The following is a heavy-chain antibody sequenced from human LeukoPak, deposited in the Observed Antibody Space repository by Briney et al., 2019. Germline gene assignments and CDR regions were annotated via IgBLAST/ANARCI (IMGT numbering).Heavy chain of an antibody. CDR2: IYYSGST. Sequence: NPSETLSLTCTVSGGSVSSGSYYWSWIRQPPGKGLEWIGYIYYSGSTNYNPSLKSRVTISVDTSKNQFSLKLSSVTAADTAVYYCARDISGYIDNWFDPWGQGTLVTVSS. D-gene: IGHD6-13*01. J-gene: IGHJ5*02. CDR3: ARDISGYIDNWFDP. V-gene: IGHV4-61*01. CDR1: GGSVSSGSYY.